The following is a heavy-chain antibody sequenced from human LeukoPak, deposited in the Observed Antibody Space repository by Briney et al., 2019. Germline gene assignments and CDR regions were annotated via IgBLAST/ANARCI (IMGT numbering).Heavy chain of an antibody. V-gene: IGHV3-21*01. CDR2: ISSGSDYI. CDR3: ATNYAKCCAPYDY. Sequence: GGSLRLSCAASGFTFSTYTMNWVRQAPGEGLEWVSSISSGSDYIYYADSVRGRFTISRDNSKNTLFMQMNSLRPEDTAVYYCATNYAKCCAPYDYWGQGTLVTVSS. D-gene: IGHD3-16*01. CDR1: GFTFSTYT. J-gene: IGHJ4*02.